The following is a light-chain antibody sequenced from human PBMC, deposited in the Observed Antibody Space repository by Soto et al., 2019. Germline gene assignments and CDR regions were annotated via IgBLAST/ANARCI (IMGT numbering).Light chain of an antibody. V-gene: IGLV1-47*02. CDR1: TPNIGYND. CDR3: AAWDDRLSAWV. Sequence: QPVLTQSPSASGTPGQRVAFSCSGSTPNIGYNDVYLYQQFPGTAPKLLIYSSKKRPSGVPDRFSGSKSGTSASLAISGLRSEDEADYYCAAWDDRLSAWVFGGGTKLTVL. CDR2: SSK. J-gene: IGLJ3*02.